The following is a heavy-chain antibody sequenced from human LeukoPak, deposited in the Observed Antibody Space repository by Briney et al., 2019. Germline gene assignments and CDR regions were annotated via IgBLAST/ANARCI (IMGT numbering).Heavy chain of an antibody. CDR3: ARVEASGYDYGAFDY. V-gene: IGHV3-53*01. CDR2: IYSGGST. Sequence: GGSLRLSCAASGFTVSSNYMSWVRQAPGKGLECVSLIYSGGSTYYADSVKGRFTISRDNSKNTLYLQMNSLRAEDTAVYYCARVEASGYDYGAFDYWGQGTLVTVSS. D-gene: IGHD5-12*01. CDR1: GFTVSSNY. J-gene: IGHJ4*02.